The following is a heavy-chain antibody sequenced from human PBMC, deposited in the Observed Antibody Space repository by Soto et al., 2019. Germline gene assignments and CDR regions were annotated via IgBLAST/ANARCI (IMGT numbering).Heavy chain of an antibody. V-gene: IGHV1-69*01. CDR3: ARERAAAASYWFDP. CDR1: GGNFSGYA. D-gene: IGHD6-13*01. J-gene: IGHJ5*02. CDR2: IIPIFGTA. Sequence: SVKGACKASGGNFSGYAISWVRQAPGQGLEWMGGIIPIFGTANYAQKFQGRVKITADESTSTAYMELSSLRSEETAVYYCARERAAAASYWFDPWGQGTLVTVTS.